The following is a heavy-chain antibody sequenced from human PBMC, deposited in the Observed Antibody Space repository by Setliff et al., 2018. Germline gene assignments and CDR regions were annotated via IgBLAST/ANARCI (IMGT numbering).Heavy chain of an antibody. J-gene: IGHJ4*02. CDR1: GFTFSSYA. D-gene: IGHD2-15*01. CDR2: ISSNGGST. CDR3: ASVVVVAATSTARNY. Sequence: GGSLRLSCAASGFTFSSYAMHWVRQAPGKGLEYVSGISSNGGSTYYANSVKGRFTISRDNSKNTLYLQMNSLRAEDTAVYYCASVVVVAATSTARNYWGQGTLVTVSS. V-gene: IGHV3-64*01.